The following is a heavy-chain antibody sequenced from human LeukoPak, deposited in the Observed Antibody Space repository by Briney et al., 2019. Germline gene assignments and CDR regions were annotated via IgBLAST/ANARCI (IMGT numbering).Heavy chain of an antibody. V-gene: IGHV1-46*01. CDR2: INPSGGST. D-gene: IGHD3-16*02. CDR1: GYTFTSYY. J-gene: IGHJ5*02. CDR3: ARGLIGSINWFDP. Sequence: ASVKVSCKASGYTFTSYYMHWVRQAPGQGLEWMGIINPSGGSTSYAQKFQGRVTMTRDTSKNQFSLKLSSVTAADTAVYYCARGLIGSINWFDPWGQGTLVTVSS.